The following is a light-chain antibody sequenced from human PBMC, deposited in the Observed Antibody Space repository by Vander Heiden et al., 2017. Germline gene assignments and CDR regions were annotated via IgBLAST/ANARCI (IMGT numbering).Light chain of an antibody. J-gene: IGKJ1*01. V-gene: IGKV1-39*01. CDR2: DAS. CDR3: QQSYSTPRT. CDR1: QSISSY. Sequence: DIQMTQSPSSLSASVGDRVTITCRASQSISSYLNWYQHKPGKAPKVLIYDASSFQSGVPSTFRGSGSGTDFTLTMERLQPEDFATYYCQQSYSTPRTFRPGAKVG.